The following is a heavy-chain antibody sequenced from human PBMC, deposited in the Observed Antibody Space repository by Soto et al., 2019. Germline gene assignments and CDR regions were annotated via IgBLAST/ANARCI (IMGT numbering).Heavy chain of an antibody. J-gene: IGHJ1*01. CDR3: AKDRRAGGLSACYCEF. CDR2: ISATGGVT. V-gene: IGHV3-23*01. D-gene: IGHD2-21*01. Sequence: WGSLRLSCAASGLKFSNYAMSWVRQAPGKGLEWVSLISATGGVTYYADSVKGRFTISRDNSHNTLYLQVHSLTAEDTAVYYCAKDRRAGGLSACYCEFWGQRAQVSVSA. CDR1: GLKFSNYA.